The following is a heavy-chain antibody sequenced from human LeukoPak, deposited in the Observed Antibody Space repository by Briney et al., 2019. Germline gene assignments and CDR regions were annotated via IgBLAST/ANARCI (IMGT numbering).Heavy chain of an antibody. D-gene: IGHD1/OR15-1a*01. J-gene: IGHJ4*02. CDR3: GRYMNNLQLWLDY. CDR2: VYPGDSDT. CDR1: GYSFTSYW. Sequence: GESLKISCKASGYSFTSYWIVWVRQTPGKGLEWMGIVYPGDSDTRYNPSFQGQVSISADKSIATAYLHLSDLKASDTAIYYCGRYMNNLQLWLDYWGQGTVVTVSS. V-gene: IGHV5-51*01.